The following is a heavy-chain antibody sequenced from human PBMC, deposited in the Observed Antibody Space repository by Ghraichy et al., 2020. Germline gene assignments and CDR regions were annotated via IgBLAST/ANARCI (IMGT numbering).Heavy chain of an antibody. Sequence: GESLNISCAASGFTFSSYSMNWVRQAPGKGLEWVSSISSSSSYIYYADSVKGRFTISRDNAKNSLYLQMNSLRAEDTAVYYCASPLYPRVTTIGFGDWGQGTLVTVSS. CDR2: ISSSSSYI. D-gene: IGHD4-11*01. V-gene: IGHV3-21*01. CDR1: GFTFSSYS. J-gene: IGHJ4*02. CDR3: ASPLYPRVTTIGFGD.